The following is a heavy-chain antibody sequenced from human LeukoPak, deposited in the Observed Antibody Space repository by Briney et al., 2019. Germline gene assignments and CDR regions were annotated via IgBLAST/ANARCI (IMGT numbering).Heavy chain of an antibody. J-gene: IGHJ4*02. CDR1: GFTFSSYE. CDR2: ISSSGSTI. D-gene: IGHD1-26*01. Sequence: GGSLRLSRAASGFTFSSYEVNWVRQAPGKGLEWVSYISSSGSTIYYADSVKGRFTISRDNAKNALYLQMNSLRAEDTAVYYCARVRSRGSYSSDYWGQGTLVTVSS. CDR3: ARVRSRGSYSSDY. V-gene: IGHV3-48*03.